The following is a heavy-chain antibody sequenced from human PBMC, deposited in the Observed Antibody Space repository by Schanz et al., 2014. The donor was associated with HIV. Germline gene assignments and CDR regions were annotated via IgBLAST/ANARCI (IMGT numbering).Heavy chain of an antibody. D-gene: IGHD1-26*01. J-gene: IGHJ4*02. Sequence: QVQLVQSGAEVKKPGASVKVSCKASGYTFTIYDINWVRQATGQGLEWMGWMNPNSGNTGYAEKFQGRLTMTRNTSISTAYMELSSLRSEDTAVYYCASIVGATGLELDYWGQGTLVTVSS. CDR3: ASIVGATGLELDY. CDR2: MNPNSGNT. V-gene: IGHV1-8*01. CDR1: GYTFTIYD.